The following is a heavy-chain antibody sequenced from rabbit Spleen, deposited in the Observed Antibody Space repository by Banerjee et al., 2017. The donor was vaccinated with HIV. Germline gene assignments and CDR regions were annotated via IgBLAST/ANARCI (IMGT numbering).Heavy chain of an antibody. CDR2: INTYTARP. D-gene: IGHD8-1*01. Sequence: EQLVESGGGLVKPEGSLTLTCKASGVSLNDKDVMCWVRQAPGKGLEWIACINTYTARPVYATWAKGRFTISKTSSTTVTLQMTSLTAADTATYFCARDSGSSFSSYGMDLWGQGTLV. CDR3: ARDSGSSFSSYGMDL. CDR1: GVSLNDKDV. V-gene: IGHV1S45*01. J-gene: IGHJ6*01.